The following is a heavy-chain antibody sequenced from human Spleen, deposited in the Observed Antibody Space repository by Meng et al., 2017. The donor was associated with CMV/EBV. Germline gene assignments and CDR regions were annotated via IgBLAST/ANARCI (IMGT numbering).Heavy chain of an antibody. D-gene: IGHD1-20*01. CDR3: ARDLPLTGTSQNWFDP. CDR1: GYSISSGYY. Sequence: SETLSLTCTVSGYSISSGYYWGWIRQPPGKGLEWIGSIYHSGSTYYNPSLKSRVTISVDTSKNQFSLKLSSVTAADTAVYYCARDLPLTGTSQNWFDPWGQGTLVTVSS. CDR2: IYHSGST. V-gene: IGHV4-38-2*02. J-gene: IGHJ5*02.